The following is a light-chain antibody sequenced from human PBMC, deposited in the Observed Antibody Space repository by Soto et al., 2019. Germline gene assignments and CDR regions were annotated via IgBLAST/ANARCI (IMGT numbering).Light chain of an antibody. J-gene: IGLJ1*01. CDR2: EVS. CDR1: SSDVGSYHY. V-gene: IGLV2-14*01. Sequence: QSVLTQPASVSGSPGQSITISCTGTSSDVGSYHYVSWYQHHPGKAPKLMIYEVSHRPSGVSNRFSGSKSGNTASLTISGLQAEDEADYYCSSYRRTNTLVFGTGTKLTVL. CDR3: SSYRRTNTLV.